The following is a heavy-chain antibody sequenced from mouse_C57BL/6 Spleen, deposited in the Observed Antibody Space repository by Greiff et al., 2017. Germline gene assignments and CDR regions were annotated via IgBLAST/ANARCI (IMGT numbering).Heavy chain of an antibody. CDR3: ARSRASSGHFDY. V-gene: IGHV1-50*01. CDR1: GYTFTSYW. Sequence: QVQLKQPGAELVKPGASVKLSCKASGYTFTSYWMQWVKQRPGQGLEWIGEIDPSDSYTNYNQKFKGKATLTVDTSSSTAYMQLSSLTSEDSAVYYCARSRASSGHFDYWGQGTTLTVSS. CDR2: IDPSDSYT. J-gene: IGHJ2*01. D-gene: IGHD3-2*02.